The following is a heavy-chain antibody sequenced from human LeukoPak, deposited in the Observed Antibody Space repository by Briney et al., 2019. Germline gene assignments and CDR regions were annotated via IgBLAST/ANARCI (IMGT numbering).Heavy chain of an antibody. Sequence: SVKVSCKASGGTFSSYAISWVRQAPGQGLEWMGGIIPIFGTANYAQKFQGRVTITADESTSTAYMELSSLRSEDTAVYYCASLGGALRLGELPDYWGQGTLVTVSS. V-gene: IGHV1-69*13. CDR1: GGTFSSYA. CDR2: IIPIFGTA. J-gene: IGHJ4*02. CDR3: ASLGGALRLGELPDY. D-gene: IGHD3-16*01.